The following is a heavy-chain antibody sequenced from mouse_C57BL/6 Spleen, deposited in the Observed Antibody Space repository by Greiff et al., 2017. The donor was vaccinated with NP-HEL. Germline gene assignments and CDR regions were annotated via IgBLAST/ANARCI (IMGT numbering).Heavy chain of an antibody. CDR3: ARGGLYDYDGAWFAY. V-gene: IGHV1-39*01. CDR2: INPNYGTT. Sequence: VQLKHSGPELVKPGASVKISCKASGYSFTDYNMNWVKQSNGKSLEWIGVINPNYGTTSYNQKFKGKATLTVDQSSSTAYMQLNSLTSEDSAVYYCARGGLYDYDGAWFAYWGQGTLVTVSA. J-gene: IGHJ3*01. D-gene: IGHD2-4*01. CDR1: GYSFTDYN.